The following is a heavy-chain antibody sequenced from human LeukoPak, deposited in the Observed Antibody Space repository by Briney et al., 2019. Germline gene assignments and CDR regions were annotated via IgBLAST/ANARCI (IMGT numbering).Heavy chain of an antibody. J-gene: IGHJ4*02. Sequence: GGSLRLSCAASGFTFSSYAMHWVRQAPGKGLEWVAVISYDGSNKYYADSVKGRFTISRDNSKNTLYLQMNSLRAEDTAVYYCARLNEVAAFDYWGQGTLVTVSS. CDR2: ISYDGSNK. D-gene: IGHD2-15*01. CDR1: GFTFSSYA. CDR3: ARLNEVAAFDY. V-gene: IGHV3-30*04.